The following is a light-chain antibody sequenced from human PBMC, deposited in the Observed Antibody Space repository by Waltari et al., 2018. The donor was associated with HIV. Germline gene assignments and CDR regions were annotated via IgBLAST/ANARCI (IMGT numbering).Light chain of an antibody. V-gene: IGLV2-14*03. J-gene: IGLJ3*02. CDR2: DVN. CDR3: GTWASSLSAPWV. Sequence: QSALTQPAAVSGSPGQSITLSCTGTSSDVGAYHSVSWSRQTPGETPKLSIYDVNKRPSWIPDRFSGSKSGTSATLCITGLQTGDEADYFCGTWASSLSAPWVFGGGTKLTVL. CDR1: SSDVGAYHS.